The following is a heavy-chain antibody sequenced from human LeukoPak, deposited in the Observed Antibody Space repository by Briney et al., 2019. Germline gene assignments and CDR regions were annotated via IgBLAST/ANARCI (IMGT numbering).Heavy chain of an antibody. J-gene: IGHJ4*02. D-gene: IGHD1-26*01. CDR3: ARGRGGSYGNYFDY. CDR2: IIPIFGTA. V-gene: IGHV1-69*05. CDR1: GGTFSSYA. Sequence: SVKVSCKASGGTFSSYAISWVRQAPGQGLEWMGRIIPIFGTANYAQKFQGRVTITTDESKSTAYMELSSLRSEDTAVYYCARGRGGSYGNYFDYWGQGTLVTVSS.